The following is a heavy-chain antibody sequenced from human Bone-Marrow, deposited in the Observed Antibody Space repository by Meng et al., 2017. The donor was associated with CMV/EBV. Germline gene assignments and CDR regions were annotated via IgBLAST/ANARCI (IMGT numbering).Heavy chain of an antibody. Sequence: QVHRVQSGGEVKRPGASVKVSCKASGYTFTGYYMHWVRQAPGQGLEWMGWINPNSGGTNYAQKFQGRVTMTRDTSISTAYMELSRLRSDDTAVYYCARDLDYGDYASDYWGQGTLVTVSS. J-gene: IGHJ4*02. CDR2: INPNSGGT. CDR1: GYTFTGYY. V-gene: IGHV1-2*02. CDR3: ARDLDYGDYASDY. D-gene: IGHD4-17*01.